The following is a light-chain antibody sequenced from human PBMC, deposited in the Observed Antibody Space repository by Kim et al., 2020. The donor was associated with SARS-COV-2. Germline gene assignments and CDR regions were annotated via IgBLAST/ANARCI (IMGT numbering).Light chain of an antibody. CDR3: QPFDTVPLT. Sequence: ASVGDRVTITRQASHDINILLHWFQQKPWEAPKLLISDASSLETGLPSRFSGSGSGTHFTFTLSSLQPGDVATYYCQPFDTVPLTFGGGTKVDIK. CDR2: DAS. J-gene: IGKJ4*01. V-gene: IGKV1-33*01. CDR1: HDINIL.